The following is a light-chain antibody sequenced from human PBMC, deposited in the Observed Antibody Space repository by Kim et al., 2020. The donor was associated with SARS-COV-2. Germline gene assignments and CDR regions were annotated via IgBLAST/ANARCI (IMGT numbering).Light chain of an antibody. CDR3: QAWDSSPTV. Sequence: VSPGQTASITCSGDKLGNKYSCWYQQKPGQSPVLVIYQDNKRPSGIPERFSGSNSGNTATLTISGTQAMDEADYYCQAWDSSPTVFGGGTRLTVL. CDR1: KLGNKY. J-gene: IGLJ3*02. CDR2: QDN. V-gene: IGLV3-1*01.